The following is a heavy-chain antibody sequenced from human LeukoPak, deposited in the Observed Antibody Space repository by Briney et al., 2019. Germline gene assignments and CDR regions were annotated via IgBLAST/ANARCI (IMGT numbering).Heavy chain of an antibody. D-gene: IGHD3-22*01. CDR3: ARLTISSGYF. V-gene: IGHV3-74*01. CDR2: INSDGSST. CDR1: GFTFSSYW. Sequence: GGSLRLSCAASGFTFSSYWMHWVRQAPGKGLVCVSRINSDGSSTSYADSVKGRFTISRDNAKNTLYLQMNSLRAEDTAVYYCARLTISSGYFWGQGTLVTVSS. J-gene: IGHJ4*01.